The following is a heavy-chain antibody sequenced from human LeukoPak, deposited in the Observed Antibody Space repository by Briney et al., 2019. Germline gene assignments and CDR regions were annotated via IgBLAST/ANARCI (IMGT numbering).Heavy chain of an antibody. J-gene: IGHJ5*02. CDR1: GFTFSSYS. Sequence: GRSLRLSCAASGFTFSSYSMNWVRQAPGKGLEWVSSISSGSSYIYYADSVKGRFTISRDNAKNSLYLQMSSLRAEDTAVYYCATAPPTYTTSSPPWFDPWGQGTLVTVSS. CDR2: ISSGSSYI. V-gene: IGHV3-21*01. D-gene: IGHD6-6*01. CDR3: ATAPPTYTTSSPPWFDP.